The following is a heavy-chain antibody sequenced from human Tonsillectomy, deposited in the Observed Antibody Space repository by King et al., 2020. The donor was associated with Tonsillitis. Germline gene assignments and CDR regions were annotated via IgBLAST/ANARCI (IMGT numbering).Heavy chain of an antibody. CDR3: AKGQGGYRFGPFDY. V-gene: IGHV3-30*02. Sequence: VQLVESGGGVVQPGGSLRLSCVVSRFTFSSYGMHWVRQAPGKGLEWVAFIRYDGSEKYYTDSLKGRFTISRDDSKNTLYLQMSSLRPEDTAVYYCAKGQGGYRFGPFDYWGQGTLVTVSS. J-gene: IGHJ4*02. CDR2: IRYDGSEK. CDR1: RFTFSSYG. D-gene: IGHD5-18*01.